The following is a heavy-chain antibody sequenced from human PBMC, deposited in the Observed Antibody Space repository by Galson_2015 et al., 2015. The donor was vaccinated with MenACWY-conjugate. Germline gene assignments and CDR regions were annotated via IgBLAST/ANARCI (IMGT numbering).Heavy chain of an antibody. Sequence: SLRLSCAASGFTFNQYWMHWVRQAPGKGLEWISYIKADGSFSNYADSVKGRFTISTDNAKNIVYLQMDGLGDEDTAVYFCARDNNWSFDSWGQGTLVTVSS. CDR1: GFTFNQYW. V-gene: IGHV3-74*01. J-gene: IGHJ4*02. CDR3: ARDNNWSFDS. D-gene: IGHD1-1*01. CDR2: IKADGSFS.